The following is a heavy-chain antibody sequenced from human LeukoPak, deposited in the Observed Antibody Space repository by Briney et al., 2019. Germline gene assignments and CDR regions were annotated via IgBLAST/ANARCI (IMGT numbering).Heavy chain of an antibody. CDR3: ARDHPAYCGGDCLYYFDY. D-gene: IGHD2-21*02. V-gene: IGHV1-18*01. CDR1: GYTFTSYG. J-gene: IGHJ4*02. CDR2: ISAYSGNT. Sequence: GASVKVSCKASGYTFTSYGISWVRQAPGQGLEWMGWISAYSGNTNYAQKLQGRVTMTTDTSTSTAYMELRSLRSDDTAVYYCARDHPAYCGGDCLYYFDYWGQGTLVTVSS.